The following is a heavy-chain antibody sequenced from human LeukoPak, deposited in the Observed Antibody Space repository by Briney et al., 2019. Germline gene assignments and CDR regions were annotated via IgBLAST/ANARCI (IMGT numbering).Heavy chain of an antibody. J-gene: IGHJ6*03. CDR2: IRYDGSNK. CDR1: GFTFISYG. Sequence: GGFLRLSCAASGFTFISYGMHWVRQAPGKGLEWVTFIRYDGSNKYYADSVKGRFIISRDNSKNTLYLQMNSLRAEDTAVYYCAKDTVKVTTIRRVPHYMDVWGKGTTVTISS. V-gene: IGHV3-30*02. D-gene: IGHD5-12*01. CDR3: AKDTVKVTTIRRVPHYMDV.